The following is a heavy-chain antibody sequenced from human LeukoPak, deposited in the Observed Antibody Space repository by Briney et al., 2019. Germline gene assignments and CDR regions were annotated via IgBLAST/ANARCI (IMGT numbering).Heavy chain of an antibody. D-gene: IGHD3-22*01. CDR2: VSGSGTST. Sequence: PGGSLRLSCAGSGFTFINYGMIWVRQAPGKGLEWVSSVSGSGTSTHYADSVKGRFTISRDNSKNTLYLQMNSLRAEDTAVYYCAKDSDEIANYYDSSGYFFDYWGQGTLVTVSS. V-gene: IGHV3-23*01. CDR1: GFTFINYG. CDR3: AKDSDEIANYYDSSGYFFDY. J-gene: IGHJ4*02.